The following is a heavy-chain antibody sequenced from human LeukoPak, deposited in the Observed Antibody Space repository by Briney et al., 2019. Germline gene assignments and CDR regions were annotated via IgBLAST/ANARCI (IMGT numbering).Heavy chain of an antibody. CDR2: IYYSGST. D-gene: IGHD1-26*01. V-gene: IGHV4-31*02. J-gene: IGHJ4*02. Sequence: GLEWIVYIYYSGSTYYNPSLKIRVTITVNTSKNQFSLKLSSVTAADTAVYYCARDSEGGSHGYWGQGTLVTVSS. CDR3: ARDSEGGSHGY.